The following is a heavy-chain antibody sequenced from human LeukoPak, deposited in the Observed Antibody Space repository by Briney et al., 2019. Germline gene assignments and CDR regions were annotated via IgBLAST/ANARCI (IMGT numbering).Heavy chain of an antibody. CDR3: ARGGGGSPNWFDP. J-gene: IGHJ5*02. CDR1: GGSIGTHY. D-gene: IGHD1-26*01. Sequence: SETLSLTCTVSGGSIGTHYWTWIRQPPGKGLEWIAYIHYTGGAKYNASLKSRVTMSVDTPKNQLSLRLNSVTAADTAVYYCARGGGGSPNWFDPWGPGTLVTVSS. CDR2: IHYTGGA. V-gene: IGHV4-59*11.